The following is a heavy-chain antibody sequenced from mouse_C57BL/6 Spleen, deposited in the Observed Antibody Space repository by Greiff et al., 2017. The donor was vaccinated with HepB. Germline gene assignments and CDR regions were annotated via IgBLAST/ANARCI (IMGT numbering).Heavy chain of an antibody. Sequence: VQLQQPGAELVKPGASVKLSCKASGYTFTSYWMQWVKQRPGQGLEWIGEIDPSDSYTNYNQKFKGKATLTVDTSSSNAYMQLSSLTSEDSAVYYCARGIYYPVYAMDYWGQGTSVTVSS. CDR2: IDPSDSYT. CDR1: GYTFTSYW. J-gene: IGHJ4*01. CDR3: ARGIYYPVYAMDY. D-gene: IGHD2-1*01. V-gene: IGHV1-50*01.